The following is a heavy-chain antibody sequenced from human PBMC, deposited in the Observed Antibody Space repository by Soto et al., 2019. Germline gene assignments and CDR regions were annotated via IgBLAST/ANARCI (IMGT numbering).Heavy chain of an antibody. CDR2: ISSSSSTI. J-gene: IGHJ3*02. CDR1: GFTFSSYS. Sequence: EVQLVESGGGLVQPGGSLRLSCAASGFTFSSYSMNWVRQAPGKGLEWVSYISSSSSTIYYADSVKGRFTISRDNAKNSLYLQINSLRDEDTAVFYCARDAAPSYIAVAGNRDAFDIWGQGTMVTVSS. CDR3: ARDAAPSYIAVAGNRDAFDI. D-gene: IGHD6-19*01. V-gene: IGHV3-48*02.